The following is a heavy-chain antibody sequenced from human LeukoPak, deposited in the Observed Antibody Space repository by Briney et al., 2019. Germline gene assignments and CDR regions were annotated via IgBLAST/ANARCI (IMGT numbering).Heavy chain of an antibody. D-gene: IGHD3/OR15-3a*01. CDR2: INHSGST. V-gene: IGHV4-34*01. Sequence: PSETLSLTCAVYGGSFSGYYWSWIRQPPGKGLEWIGEINHSGSTYYNASLKSQVSISIDTSKNQFSLKLTSVTAADTAVYYCARQTGSGLFILPGGQGTLVTVSS. CDR3: ARQTGSGLFILP. CDR1: GGSFSGYY. J-gene: IGHJ4*02.